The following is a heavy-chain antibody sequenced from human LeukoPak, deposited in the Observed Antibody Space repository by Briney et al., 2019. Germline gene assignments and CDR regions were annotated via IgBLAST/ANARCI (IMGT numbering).Heavy chain of an antibody. CDR3: AKRGVVIRVILVGFHKEAYYFDS. D-gene: IGHD3-22*01. V-gene: IGHV3-23*01. CDR2: ISDSGGRT. CDR1: GFTFSNSA. J-gene: IGHJ4*02. Sequence: AGGSLRLSCAASGFTFSNSAMSWVRQAPGKGLEWVAGISDSGGRTNYADSVKGRFTISRDNPKNTLYLQMNSLGAEDTAVYFCAKRGVVIRVILVGFHKEAYYFDSWGQGALVTVSS.